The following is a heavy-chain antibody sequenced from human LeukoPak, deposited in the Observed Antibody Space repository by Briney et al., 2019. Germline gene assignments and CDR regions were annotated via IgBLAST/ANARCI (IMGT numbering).Heavy chain of an antibody. J-gene: IGHJ4*02. Sequence: GGSLRLSCAASGFTFSSYAMHWVRQAPGKGLEYVSGISSNGGDTHYANSVKGRFTISRDDSKKTLLLQMGSLRVEDMAVYYCVRRTTAGPFDYWGQGTLVTVSS. CDR3: VRRTTAGPFDY. CDR1: GFTFSSYA. CDR2: ISSNGGDT. V-gene: IGHV3-64*01. D-gene: IGHD1-1*01.